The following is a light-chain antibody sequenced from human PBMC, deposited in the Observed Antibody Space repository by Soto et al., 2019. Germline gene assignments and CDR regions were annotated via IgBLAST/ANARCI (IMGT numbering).Light chain of an antibody. J-gene: IGLJ2*01. V-gene: IGLV2-23*03. CDR3: CSYAGSSTFDVI. CDR1: SSDIGSYNF. CDR2: EGS. Sequence: QSALTQPASVSGSPGQSITISCTGTSSDIGSYNFVSWYQHHPGKAPKLIIYEGSKRPSGVSNRFSGSKSGNTASLTISGLQAEDEADYYCCSYAGSSTFDVIFGGGTKLTVL.